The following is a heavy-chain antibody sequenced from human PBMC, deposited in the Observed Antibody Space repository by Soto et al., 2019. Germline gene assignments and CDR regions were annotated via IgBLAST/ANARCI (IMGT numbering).Heavy chain of an antibody. D-gene: IGHD6-13*01. CDR1: GGSFSGYY. CDR3: ARAKAAAGTGTDNRGFEY. CDR2: INHSGST. V-gene: IGHV4-34*01. J-gene: IGHJ4*02. Sequence: PSETLSLTCAVYGGSFSGYYWSWIRQPPGKGLEWIGEINHSGSTNYNPSLKSRVTISVDTSKNQFSLKLSSVTAADTAVYYCARAKAAAGTGTDNRGFEYWGQGTLVTVSS.